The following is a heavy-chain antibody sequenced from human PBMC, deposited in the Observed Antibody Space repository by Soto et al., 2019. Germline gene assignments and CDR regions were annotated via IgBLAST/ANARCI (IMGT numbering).Heavy chain of an antibody. Sequence: EVQLLESGGGLVQPGGSLRLSCAVSGFTFSNYAMSWVRQAPGKGLEWVSAVSGSGSSTYYADSVKGRVTISRANSKNPHYLQTNRLSAEDTAVYSCARRSPSSASDIWGQGTMVTVSS. D-gene: IGHD2-15*01. V-gene: IGHV3-23*01. J-gene: IGHJ3*02. CDR2: VSGSGSST. CDR3: ARRSPSSASDI. CDR1: GFTFSNYA.